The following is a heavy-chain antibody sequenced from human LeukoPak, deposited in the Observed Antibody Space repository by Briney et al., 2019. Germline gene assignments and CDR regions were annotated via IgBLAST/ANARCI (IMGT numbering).Heavy chain of an antibody. D-gene: IGHD2-15*01. CDR2: INHSGST. V-gene: IGHV4-34*01. J-gene: IGHJ4*02. CDR1: GGSFSGYY. CDR3: VKEGSGGPDY. Sequence: PSETLSLTCAVYGGSFSGYYWSWIRQPPGKGLEWIGEINHSGSTNYNPSLKSRVTISVDTSKNQFSLKLSSVTAADTAVYYCVKEGSGGPDYWGQGTLVTVSS.